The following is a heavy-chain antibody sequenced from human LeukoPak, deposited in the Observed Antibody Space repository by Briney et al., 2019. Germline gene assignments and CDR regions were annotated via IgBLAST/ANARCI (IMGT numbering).Heavy chain of an antibody. CDR2: INPNSGGT. CDR1: GYTFTGYY. CDR3: ARDRMYYDILTGYYPNYYFDY. Sequence: ASVKVSCKASGYTFTGYYMHWVRQAPGQGLEWMGWINPNSGGTNYAQKFQGRVTVTRDTSISTAYMELSRLRSDDTAVYYCARDRMYYDILTGYYPNYYFDYWGQGTLVTVSS. J-gene: IGHJ4*02. D-gene: IGHD3-9*01. V-gene: IGHV1-2*02.